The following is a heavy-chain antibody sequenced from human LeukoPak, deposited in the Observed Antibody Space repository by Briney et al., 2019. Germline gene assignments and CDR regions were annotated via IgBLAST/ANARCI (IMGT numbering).Heavy chain of an antibody. CDR3: ARVVMVRGVSLYYFDY. D-gene: IGHD3-10*01. V-gene: IGHV3-53*01. CDR1: GFTFSSYW. Sequence: GGSLRLSCAASGFTFSSYWMSWVRQAPGKGLEWVSVIYSGGSTYYADSVKGRFTISRDNSKNTLYLQMNSLRAEDTAVYYCARVVMVRGVSLYYFDYWGQGTLVTVSS. J-gene: IGHJ4*02. CDR2: IYSGGST.